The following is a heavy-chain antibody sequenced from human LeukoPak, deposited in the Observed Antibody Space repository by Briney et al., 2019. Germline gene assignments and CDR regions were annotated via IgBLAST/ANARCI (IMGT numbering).Heavy chain of an antibody. Sequence: ASVKVSCKASGYTFTGYYMHWVRQAPGQGLGWMGWINPNSGGTNYAQKFQGRVTMTRDTSISTAYMELSRLRSDDTAVYYCARDYGSGSYGSDWWFDPWGQGTLVTVSS. CDR3: ARDYGSGSYGSDWWFDP. J-gene: IGHJ5*02. V-gene: IGHV1-2*02. CDR1: GYTFTGYY. D-gene: IGHD3-10*01. CDR2: INPNSGGT.